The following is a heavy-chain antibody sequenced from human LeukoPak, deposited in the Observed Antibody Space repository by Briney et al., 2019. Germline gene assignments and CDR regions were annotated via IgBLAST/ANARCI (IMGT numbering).Heavy chain of an antibody. CDR1: GFTFSSYA. Sequence: GGSLRLSCAASGFTFSSYAMHWVRQAPGKGLEWVAVISYDGSNKYYADSVKGRFTISRDNSKNTLYLQMNSLRAEDTAVYYCARELGGYATYFDYWGQGTLVTVSS. CDR2: ISYDGSNK. V-gene: IGHV3-30-3*01. CDR3: ARELGGYATYFDY. D-gene: IGHD5-12*01. J-gene: IGHJ4*02.